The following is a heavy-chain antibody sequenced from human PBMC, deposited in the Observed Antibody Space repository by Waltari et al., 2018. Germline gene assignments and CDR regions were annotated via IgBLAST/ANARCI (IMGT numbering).Heavy chain of an antibody. CDR3: ASRAWGSGWSY. V-gene: IGHV4-39*01. CDR2: IYYNGST. D-gene: IGHD6-19*01. Sequence: QLQLQESGPGLVKPSETLSLTCTVSGGSISSSSNYYWGWIRQPPGKGLEWIGSIYYNGSTYYNPSLKSRVTISVDTSKNQFSLKLSSVTAADTVVYYCASRAWGSGWSYWGQGTLVAVSS. J-gene: IGHJ4*02. CDR1: GGSISSSSNYY.